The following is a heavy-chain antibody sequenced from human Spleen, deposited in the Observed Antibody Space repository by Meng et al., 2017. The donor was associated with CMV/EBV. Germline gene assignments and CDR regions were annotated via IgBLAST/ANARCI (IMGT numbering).Heavy chain of an antibody. D-gene: IGHD2-15*01. CDR3: TRHERLGPYCSDVSCYSLGDS. CDR2: IYPGDSDT. V-gene: IGHV5-51*01. J-gene: IGHJ4*02. Sequence: GGSLRLSCKGSGYIFTNYWIGWVRQMPGKGLEWMGIIYPGDSDTRYSPSFQGQVTISADKSISTAYLQWSSVKASDTAMYYCTRHERLGPYCSDVSCYSLGDSWGQGTLVTVSS. CDR1: GYIFTNYW.